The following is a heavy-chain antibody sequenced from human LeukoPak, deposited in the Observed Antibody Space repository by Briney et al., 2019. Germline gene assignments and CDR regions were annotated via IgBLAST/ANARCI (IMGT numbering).Heavy chain of an antibody. Sequence: SETLSLTCTVSGYSISSGYYWGWIRQPPGKGLEWTGSIDHSGSTYYNPSLKSRITISVDTSKNQFSLKLSSVTAADTAVYYCARDRDSSGYYSYFDYWGQGTLVTVSS. CDR3: ARDRDSSGYYSYFDY. CDR2: IDHSGST. V-gene: IGHV4-38-2*02. D-gene: IGHD3-22*01. CDR1: GYSISSGYY. J-gene: IGHJ4*02.